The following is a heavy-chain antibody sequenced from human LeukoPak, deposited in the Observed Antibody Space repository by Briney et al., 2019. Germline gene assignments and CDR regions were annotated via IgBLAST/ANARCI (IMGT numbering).Heavy chain of an antibody. CDR1: GFTLSNYW. D-gene: IGHD6-6*01. CDR3: AKVIGGSSAYDALDI. V-gene: IGHV3-74*01. CDR2: INSDGSST. Sequence: GGSLRLSCAASGFTLSNYWMHWVRQAPGKGLVWVSRINSDGSSTSHADSVKGRFTISRDNSKNTLYLQMNSLRVEDTAVYYCAKVIGGSSAYDALDIWGQGTMVTVSS. J-gene: IGHJ3*02.